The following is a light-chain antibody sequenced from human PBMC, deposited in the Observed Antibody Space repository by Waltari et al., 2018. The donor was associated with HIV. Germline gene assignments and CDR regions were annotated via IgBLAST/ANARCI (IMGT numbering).Light chain of an antibody. CDR3: QQYNNWPRT. J-gene: IGKJ1*01. V-gene: IGKV3-15*01. Sequence: EVVLTQSPGTVSVSPGERATLSCRTSQSVSNNLVWYQMKPGQAPRPVIYDASTRATGIPVRFSGSGSGTEFTLTISSLQSEDFAVYYCQQYNNWPRTFGRGTKVEI. CDR2: DAS. CDR1: QSVSNN.